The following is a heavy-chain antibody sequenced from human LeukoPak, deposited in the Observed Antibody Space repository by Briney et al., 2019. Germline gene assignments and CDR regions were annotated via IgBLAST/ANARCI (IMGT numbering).Heavy chain of an antibody. V-gene: IGHV3-33*01. Sequence: GGSLRLSCAVSGFTFSSYGMHWVRQAPGKGLEWVACIWYDGSNKYYADSVKGRFTIPRDNSKNTLYLQMNSLRADDTALYYCARDDDSGTSILAWGQGTLVTVSS. D-gene: IGHD3-22*01. CDR3: ARDDDSGTSILA. CDR2: IWYDGSNK. CDR1: GFTFSSYG. J-gene: IGHJ5*02.